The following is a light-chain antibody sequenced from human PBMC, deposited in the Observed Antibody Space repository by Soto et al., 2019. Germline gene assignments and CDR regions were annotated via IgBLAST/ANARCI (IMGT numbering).Light chain of an antibody. CDR3: SSYGGNNNLL. J-gene: IGLJ2*01. Sequence: QSALTQPPSASGSPGQSVTISCTGTSSDVGGYNYVSWYQQHPGEAPKLMIYEVTKRPSGVPDRFSGSKSGSTASLTVSGLQAEDEADYYCSSYGGNNNLLFGGGTKPTVL. CDR2: EVT. CDR1: SSDVGGYNY. V-gene: IGLV2-8*01.